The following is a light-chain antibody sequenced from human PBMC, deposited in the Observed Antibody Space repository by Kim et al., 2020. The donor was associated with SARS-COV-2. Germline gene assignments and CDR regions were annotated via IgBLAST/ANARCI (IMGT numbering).Light chain of an antibody. J-gene: IGLJ3*02. CDR3: NSRDSSGDHWV. CDR2: GKN. CDR1: SLRSYY. Sequence: ALGQTVRITCQGDSLRSYYASWYQQKPGQAPVVVIYGKNNRPSGIPDRFSGSSSGNTGSLTITGAQAEDEADYYCNSRDSSGDHWVFGGGTKLTVL. V-gene: IGLV3-19*01.